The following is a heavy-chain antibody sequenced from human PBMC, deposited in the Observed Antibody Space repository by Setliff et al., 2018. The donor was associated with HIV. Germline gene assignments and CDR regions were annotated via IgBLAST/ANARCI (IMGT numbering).Heavy chain of an antibody. Sequence: ASVKVSCKASGYTFSRYYMHWVRQAPGQGLEWMGRINPNGGSRSYAQKFQGRVTMTRDTSTNTVYMELSSLRSEDTAVYYCARGWESRYQLLPGPFDYWGQGTLVTVS. J-gene: IGHJ4*02. V-gene: IGHV1-46*01. CDR2: INPNGGSR. CDR1: GYTFSRYY. D-gene: IGHD2-2*01. CDR3: ARGWESRYQLLPGPFDY.